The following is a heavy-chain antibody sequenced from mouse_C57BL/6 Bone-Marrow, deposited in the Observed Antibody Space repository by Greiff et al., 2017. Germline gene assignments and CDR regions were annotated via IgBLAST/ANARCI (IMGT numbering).Heavy chain of an antibody. J-gene: IGHJ2*01. V-gene: IGHV1-19*01. CDR1: GYTFTDYY. Sequence: DVKLQESGPVLVKPGASVKMSCKASGYTFTDYYMNWVKQSHGKSLEWIGVINPYNGGTSYNQKFKGKATLTVDKSSSTAYMELNSLTSEDSAVYYCASFYYYGSSGYWGQGTTLTVAS. CDR3: ASFYYYGSSGY. D-gene: IGHD1-1*01. CDR2: INPYNGGT.